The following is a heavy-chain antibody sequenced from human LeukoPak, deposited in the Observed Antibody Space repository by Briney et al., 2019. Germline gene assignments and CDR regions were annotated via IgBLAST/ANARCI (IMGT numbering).Heavy chain of an antibody. V-gene: IGHV4-59*01. CDR2: IYYSGST. CDR1: GGSISSYY. CDR3: AASYLYSYYYYMDV. Sequence: PSETLSLTCTVSGGSISSYYWSWIRQPPGKGLEWIGYIYYSGSTNYKPSLKSRVTISVDTSKNQFSLKLSSVTAADTAVYYCAASYLYSYYYYMDVWGKGTTVTVSS. J-gene: IGHJ6*03.